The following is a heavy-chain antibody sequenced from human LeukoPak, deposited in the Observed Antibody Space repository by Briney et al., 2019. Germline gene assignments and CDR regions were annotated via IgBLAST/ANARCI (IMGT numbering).Heavy chain of an antibody. D-gene: IGHD6-13*01. Sequence: GGSLRLSCAASGFTVSSNYMSWVRQASGKGLEWVSTIYNGGSTRYADSVKGRFTISRDNSKNTLYLQMNSLRAEDTAVYYCARGWAAAGSCYFDYWGQGTLVTISS. J-gene: IGHJ4*02. CDR1: GFTVSSNY. CDR2: IYNGGST. V-gene: IGHV3-66*01. CDR3: ARGWAAAGSCYFDY.